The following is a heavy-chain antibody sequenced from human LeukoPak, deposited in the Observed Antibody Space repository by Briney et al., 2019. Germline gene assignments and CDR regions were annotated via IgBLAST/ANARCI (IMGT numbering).Heavy chain of an antibody. D-gene: IGHD2-2*01. J-gene: IGHJ4*02. CDR1: GGSISSGDYY. CDR3: ARSGGGASFFDY. Sequence: TLSLTCTVSGGSISSGDYYWSWIRQPPGKALEWLARIDWDDDKFYSTSLKTGLTISKDTSKNQVVLTMTNMDPVDTATYYCARSGGGASFFDYWGQGILVTVSS. V-gene: IGHV2-70*16. CDR2: IDWDDDK.